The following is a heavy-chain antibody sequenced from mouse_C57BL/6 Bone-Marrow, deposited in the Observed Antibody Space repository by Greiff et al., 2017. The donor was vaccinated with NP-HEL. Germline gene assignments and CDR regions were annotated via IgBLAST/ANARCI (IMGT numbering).Heavy chain of an antibody. J-gene: IGHJ4*01. CDR3: AREPYGNYEMDY. D-gene: IGHD2-1*01. Sequence: VQLQQPGAELVRPGTSVKLSCKASGYTFTSYWMHWVKQRPGQGLEWIGVIDPSDSYTNYNQKFKGKATLTLDTSSSTAYMQLSSLTSEDSAVYYCAREPYGNYEMDYWGQGTSVTVSS. V-gene: IGHV1-59*01. CDR2: IDPSDSYT. CDR1: GYTFTSYW.